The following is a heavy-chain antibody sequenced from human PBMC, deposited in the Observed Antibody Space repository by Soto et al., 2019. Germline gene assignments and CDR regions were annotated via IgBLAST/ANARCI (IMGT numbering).Heavy chain of an antibody. Sequence: QLQLQESGPGLVKPSETLSLTCNVSGGSISSSSYYWDWIRQPPRKGLAWIGAIYYTWSTYYNPSLNSGVTMSVDGSQNRLSGTPSALAAAGTAMIDCARHPGVYVRERNDGFDISGEGRTVIVAA. CDR1: GGSISSSSYY. CDR3: ARHPGVYVRERNDGFDI. V-gene: IGHV4-39*01. D-gene: IGHD2-8*01. J-gene: IGHJ3*02. CDR2: IYYTWST.